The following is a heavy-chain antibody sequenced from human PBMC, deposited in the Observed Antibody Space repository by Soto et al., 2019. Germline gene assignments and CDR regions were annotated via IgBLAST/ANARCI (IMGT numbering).Heavy chain of an antibody. D-gene: IGHD6-13*01. J-gene: IGHJ6*02. CDR2: IKEDGSEK. CDR1: GFTFSDFW. CDR3: ARAGYSNSWYVMDA. V-gene: IGHV3-7*03. Sequence: PGGSLRLSCAASGFTFSDFWMSWVRQAPGRGLEWVANIKEDGSEKYCVDSVKGRFTISRDNAKNSLYLQMNNLRAGDTAVYYCARAGYSNSWYVMDAWGQGTTVTVSS.